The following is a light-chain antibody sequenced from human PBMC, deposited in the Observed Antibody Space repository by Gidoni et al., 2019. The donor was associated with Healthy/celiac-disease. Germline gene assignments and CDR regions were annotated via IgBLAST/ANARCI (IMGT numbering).Light chain of an antibody. Sequence: EKVMTQSPATLSVSPGERATPSCSASQSVSSNLAWYQQKPGQAPRRRIYCASTRATGIPARFSGSGSGTEFTLTISSLQSEDFAVYYFQQYNNGLYTCGQGTKLEIK. CDR1: QSVSSN. J-gene: IGKJ2*01. V-gene: IGKV3-15*01. CDR2: CAS. CDR3: QQYNNGLYT.